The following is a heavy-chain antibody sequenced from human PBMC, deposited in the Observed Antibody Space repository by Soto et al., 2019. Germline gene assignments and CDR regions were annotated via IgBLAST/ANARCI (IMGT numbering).Heavy chain of an antibody. J-gene: IGHJ4*02. CDR2: VFWDDDQ. CDR1: GFPLTTGGEA. CDR3: AHRLYSTLFDY. Sequence: QITLKESGPALVKPTQTLTLTCAFSGFPLTTGGEAVGWIRQPPGKALEWLALVFWDDDQRYNPSLKRRLTVTNDSSKKQVVLTMTDMDPVDTATYYCAHRLYSTLFDYWGPGTLVTVSS. V-gene: IGHV2-5*02. D-gene: IGHD4-4*01.